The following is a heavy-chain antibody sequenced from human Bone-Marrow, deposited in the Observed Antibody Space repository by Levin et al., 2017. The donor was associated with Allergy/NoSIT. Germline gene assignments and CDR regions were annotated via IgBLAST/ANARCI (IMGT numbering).Heavy chain of an antibody. Sequence: PWASVKVSCTLSGGTFTRYTIDWVRQAPGQGLEWMGRITPVTGASNRAQRFQDRLTITADKSTTTAYMELSSLTSNDTALYYCARGAVATIPDYWGQGTLVTVSS. V-gene: IGHV1-69*08. CDR3: ARGAVATIPDY. D-gene: IGHD5-12*01. CDR2: ITPVTGAS. CDR1: GGTFTRYT. J-gene: IGHJ4*02.